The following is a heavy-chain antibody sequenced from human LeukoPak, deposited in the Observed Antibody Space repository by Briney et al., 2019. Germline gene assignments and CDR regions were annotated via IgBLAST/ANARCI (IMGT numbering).Heavy chain of an antibody. CDR2: IYYSGSS. Sequence: SQTLSLTCTVSGGSISSDGYYWSRHPPHQGQDLEWIRYIYYSGSSYYNTSLKSRVTIAVDMSKNQFSLKLSSVTAADTAVYYCARGCGVVPAALGWFDPWGQGTLVTVSS. CDR1: GGSISSDGYY. D-gene: IGHD2-2*01. CDR3: ARGCGVVPAALGWFDP. V-gene: IGHV4-31*03. J-gene: IGHJ5*02.